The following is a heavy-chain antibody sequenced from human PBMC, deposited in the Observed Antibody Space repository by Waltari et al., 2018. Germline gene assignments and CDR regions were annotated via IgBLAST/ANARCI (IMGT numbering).Heavy chain of an antibody. CDR1: GFTFRSYA. D-gene: IGHD6-6*01. CDR3: TKAQYSSSGPFDY. Sequence: EVQLLESGGGLVQPGGSLRLSCAASGFTFRSYAMSWVSQAPGKGLEWVSVIYSGGSSTYYADSVKGRFTISRDNSKNTLYLQMNSLRAEDTAVYYCTKAQYSSSGPFDYWGQGTLVTVSS. CDR2: IYSGGSST. J-gene: IGHJ4*02. V-gene: IGHV3-23*03.